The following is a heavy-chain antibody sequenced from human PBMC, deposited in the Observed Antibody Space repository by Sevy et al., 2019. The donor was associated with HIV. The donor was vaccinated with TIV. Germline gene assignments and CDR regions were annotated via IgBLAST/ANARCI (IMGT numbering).Heavy chain of an antibody. CDR1: GFTFSSYA. D-gene: IGHD2-15*01. J-gene: IGHJ4*02. CDR2: INAISSNI. V-gene: IGHV3-21*01. CDR3: ARDLFSGGNAVYGY. Sequence: GGSLRLSCAASGFTFSSYAMNWVRQAPGKGLEWVSSINAISSNIYYADSVKGRFTISRDNAENSLYLQMNSVRAEDTAVSYCARDLFSGGNAVYGYWGQGTLVTASS.